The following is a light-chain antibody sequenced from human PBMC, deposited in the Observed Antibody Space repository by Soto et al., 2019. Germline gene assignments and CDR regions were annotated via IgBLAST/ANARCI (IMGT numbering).Light chain of an antibody. CDR2: DAS. V-gene: IGKV1-5*01. CDR3: QQYDSYIQ. CDR1: QSISSW. Sequence: DVQMTQSPSTLSASVGDRVTITCRASQSISSWLAWYQQKPGKAPKLLIYDASSLKSGVPSRFSGSGSGTEFTLTISSLQPDDFATYYCQQYDSYIQFGHGTKVDIK. J-gene: IGKJ1*01.